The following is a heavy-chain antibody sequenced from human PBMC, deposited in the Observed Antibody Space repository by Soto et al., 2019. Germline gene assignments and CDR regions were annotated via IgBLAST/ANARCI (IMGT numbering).Heavy chain of an antibody. Sequence: QVQLVQSGAEVKKPGASVKVSCKASGYTFTSYGISWVRQAPGQGLEWMGWISAYNGNTNYAQKLQGRVTMTTDTSTSTAYMELRRLRSEDTAVYYCASSLHMGYGLEGESDWGQGTLVTVSS. J-gene: IGHJ4*02. CDR3: ASSLHMGYGLEGESD. CDR1: GYTFTSYG. D-gene: IGHD5-18*01. V-gene: IGHV1-18*01. CDR2: ISAYNGNT.